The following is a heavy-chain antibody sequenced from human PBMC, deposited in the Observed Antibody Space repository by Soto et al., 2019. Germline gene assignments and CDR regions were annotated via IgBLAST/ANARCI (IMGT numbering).Heavy chain of an antibody. J-gene: IGHJ4*02. Sequence: EVQLVESGGGLIQPGGSLKLSCAASGFTVGNNYMSWVRQAPGKGLEWVSLIYSTGTTKYADSVKGRFTVPRDNAKHKLYLQMNSLRAEDTAVYYCAKDGRGSGSHYNSFGYWGQGTLVTVSS. D-gene: IGHD3-10*01. CDR1: GFTVGNNY. CDR3: AKDGRGSGSHYNSFGY. V-gene: IGHV3-53*01. CDR2: IYSTGTT.